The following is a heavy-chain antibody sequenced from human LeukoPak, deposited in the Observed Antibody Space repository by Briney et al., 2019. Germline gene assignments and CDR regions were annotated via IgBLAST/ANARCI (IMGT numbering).Heavy chain of an antibody. V-gene: IGHV1-2*02. CDR2: VNPKSGDT. J-gene: IGHJ4*02. Sequence: GASVKVSCKASGYSFTGYHIHWVRQAPGQGLEWMGWVNPKSGDTDYAQKFQGRVTLTRDTSLSTAYMELSRLRSDDTAVYYCARDRNYYDHNGNFDYWGQGTLVTVSS. CDR1: GYSFTGYH. CDR3: ARDRNYYDHNGNFDY. D-gene: IGHD3-22*01.